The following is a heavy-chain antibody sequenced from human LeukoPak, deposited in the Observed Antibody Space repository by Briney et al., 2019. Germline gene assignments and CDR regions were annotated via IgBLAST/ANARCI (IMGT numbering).Heavy chain of an antibody. CDR3: ARHDCDSSRCSVNWFDP. CDR2: IYDSGNT. J-gene: IGHJ5*02. Sequence: SETLSLTCTVSSVSMSSSPYYWGWIRQPPGKGLEWIGTIYDSGNTNYNPSLRSRLTISVDTSRHQFSLKLSSVTAADTAVYYCARHDCDSSRCSVNWFDPWGQGTLVTVSS. D-gene: IGHD2/OR15-2a*01. CDR1: SVSMSSSPYY. V-gene: IGHV4-39*01.